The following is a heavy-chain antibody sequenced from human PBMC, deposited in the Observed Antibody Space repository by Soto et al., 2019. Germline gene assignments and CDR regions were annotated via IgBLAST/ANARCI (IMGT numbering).Heavy chain of an antibody. CDR2: IYYSGST. J-gene: IGHJ5*02. CDR1: GGSISSYY. D-gene: IGHD6-19*01. CDR3: AGHGSSSGWYSWFDP. V-gene: IGHV4-59*08. Sequence: SETLSLTCTVSGGSISSYYWSWIRQPPGKGLEWIGYIYYSGSTNYNPSLKSRVTISVDTSKNQFSLKLSSVTAADTAVYYCAGHGSSSGWYSWFDPWGQGTLVTVSS.